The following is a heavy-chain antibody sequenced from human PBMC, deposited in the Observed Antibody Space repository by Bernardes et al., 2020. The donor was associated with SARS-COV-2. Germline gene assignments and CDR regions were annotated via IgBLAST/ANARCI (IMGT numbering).Heavy chain of an antibody. CDR1: GGSISSYY. CDR3: ARLNYGDYWGWVDP. V-gene: IGHV4-59*01. D-gene: IGHD4-17*01. Sequence: SEPLSLTCTVSGGSISSYYWSWIRQPPGKGLEWIGYIYYSGSTNYNPSLKSRVTISVDTSKNQFSLKLSSVTAADTAVYYCARLNYGDYWGWVDPGGQGTLVTGSS. J-gene: IGHJ5*02. CDR2: IYYSGST.